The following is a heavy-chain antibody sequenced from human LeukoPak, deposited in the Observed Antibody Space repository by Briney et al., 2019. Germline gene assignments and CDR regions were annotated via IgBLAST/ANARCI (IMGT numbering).Heavy chain of an antibody. J-gene: IGHJ4*02. Sequence: PGGSLRLSCAASGFTFSSYAMSWVRQAPGKGLEWVSGISGSGGSTYYADSVKGRFTISRDNSKNTLYLQMNSLRAEDTAVYYCAKSGSYYYDSSGYLHYWGQGTLVTVSS. D-gene: IGHD3-22*01. CDR3: AKSGSYYYDSSGYLHY. CDR1: GFTFSSYA. CDR2: ISGSGGST. V-gene: IGHV3-23*01.